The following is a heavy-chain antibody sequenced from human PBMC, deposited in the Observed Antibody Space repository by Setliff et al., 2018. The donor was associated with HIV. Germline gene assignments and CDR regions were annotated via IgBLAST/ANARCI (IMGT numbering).Heavy chain of an antibody. J-gene: IGHJ4*02. D-gene: IGHD3-3*02. CDR1: GFTFSSHA. CDR2: ISGSGYST. CDR3: AKGIHFWSGYYDY. V-gene: IGHV3-23*01. Sequence: PGGSLRLSCAASGFTFSSHAMSWVRQAPEKGLEWVSTISGSGYSTYYADSVKGRFTISRDNSKDMVFLQMDSLRAEDTALYYCAKGIHFWSGYYDYWGQGTVVTVSS.